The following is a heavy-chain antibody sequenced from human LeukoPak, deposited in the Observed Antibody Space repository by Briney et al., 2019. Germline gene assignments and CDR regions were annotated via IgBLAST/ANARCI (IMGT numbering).Heavy chain of an antibody. V-gene: IGHV3-23*01. Sequence: PGGSLRPSCAASGFTFSSYGMSWVRQAPGKGLEWVSAISGSGGSTYYADSVKGRFTISRDNSKNTLYLQMNSLRAEDTAVYYCARGLSGYASSLGYWGQGTLVTVSA. J-gene: IGHJ4*02. CDR3: ARGLSGYASSLGY. CDR2: ISGSGGST. D-gene: IGHD6-6*01. CDR1: GFTFSSYG.